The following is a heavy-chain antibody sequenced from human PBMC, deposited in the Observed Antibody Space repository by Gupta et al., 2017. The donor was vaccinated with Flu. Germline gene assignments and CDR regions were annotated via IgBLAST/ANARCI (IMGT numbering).Heavy chain of an antibody. CDR1: GGSISHSNYY. CDR2: IYYSGNT. V-gene: IGHV4-39*01. CDR3: ARLPKANCGADCYSNAFDI. Sequence: QLQLQESGPGLVKPSETLSPTCTVSGGSISHSNYYWGWLRQPPGKGLEWIANIYYSGNTYYNPSLKSRVTISVDTSKNQFSLKLNSVTATDTAVYYCARLPKANCGADCYSNAFDIWGQGTMVTVSS. J-gene: IGHJ3*02. D-gene: IGHD2-21*02.